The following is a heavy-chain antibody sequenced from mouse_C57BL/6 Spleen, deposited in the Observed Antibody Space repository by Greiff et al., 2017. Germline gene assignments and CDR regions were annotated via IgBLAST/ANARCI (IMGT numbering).Heavy chain of an antibody. V-gene: IGHV1-47*01. CDR1: GYTFTTYP. CDR3: ARGNYYGSSLWYFDV. Sequence: QVQLQQSGAELVKPGASVKMSCKASGYTFTTYPIEWMQQNHGKSLEWIGNFHPYNDDTKYNEKFKGKATLTVEKSSSTVYLELSRLTSDDSAVYYCARGNYYGSSLWYFDVWGTGTTVTVSS. J-gene: IGHJ1*03. CDR2: FHPYNDDT. D-gene: IGHD1-1*01.